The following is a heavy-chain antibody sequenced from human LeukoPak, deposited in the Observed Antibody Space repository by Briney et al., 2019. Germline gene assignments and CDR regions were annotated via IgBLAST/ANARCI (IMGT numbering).Heavy chain of an antibody. Sequence: AGGSLRLSCAASGFSFSRYKMHWVRRPPGKGLEWVAVISYDGTNNYYADSVKGRFTISRDNSKNTLHLQMNSLRAEDTAVYYCALHELGDLGDYWGQGTLVTVSS. D-gene: IGHD1-7*01. J-gene: IGHJ4*02. V-gene: IGHV3-30-3*01. CDR3: ALHELGDLGDY. CDR2: ISYDGTNN. CDR1: GFSFSRYK.